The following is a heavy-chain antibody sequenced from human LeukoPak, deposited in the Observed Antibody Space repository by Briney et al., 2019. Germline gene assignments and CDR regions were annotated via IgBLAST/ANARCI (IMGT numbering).Heavy chain of an antibody. Sequence: GGSLRLSCAASGFTFSHAWMSWVRQAPGKGLEWIGRIVSNTEGGTRDYAAPVKGRFTISRDDSKNTLYLQLNSLKTEDTAVYHCITGIRSGYYVYWGQGTLVTVSS. V-gene: IGHV3-15*04. J-gene: IGHJ4*02. CDR2: IVSNTEGGTR. CDR3: ITGIRSGYYVY. CDR1: GFTFSHAW. D-gene: IGHD3-22*01.